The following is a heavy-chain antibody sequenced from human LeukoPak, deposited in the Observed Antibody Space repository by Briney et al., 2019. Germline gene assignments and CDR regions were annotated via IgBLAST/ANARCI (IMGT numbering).Heavy chain of an antibody. CDR3: ARGRVTMVRGSVLGY. J-gene: IGHJ4*02. Sequence: SETLSLTCAVYGGSFSGYYWSWIRQPPGKGLEWIGEINHSGSTNYNPSLKSRVTISVDTSKNQFSLKLSSVTAADTAVYYCARGRVTMVRGSVLGYWGQGTLVTVSS. CDR1: GGSFSGYY. V-gene: IGHV4-34*01. CDR2: INHSGST. D-gene: IGHD3-10*01.